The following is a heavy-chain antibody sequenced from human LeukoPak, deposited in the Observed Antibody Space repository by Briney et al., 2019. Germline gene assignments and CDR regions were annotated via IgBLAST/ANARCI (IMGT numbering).Heavy chain of an antibody. J-gene: IGHJ6*04. CDR2: ISSSSSTI. CDR1: GFTFSSYS. Sequence: GGSLRLSCAASGFTFSSYSMNWVRQAPGKGLEWVSYISSSSSTIYYADSVKGRFTISRDNAKNSLCLQMNSLRAEDTAVYYCAELGITMIGGVWGKGTTVTISS. CDR3: AELGITMIGGV. D-gene: IGHD3-10*02. V-gene: IGHV3-48*04.